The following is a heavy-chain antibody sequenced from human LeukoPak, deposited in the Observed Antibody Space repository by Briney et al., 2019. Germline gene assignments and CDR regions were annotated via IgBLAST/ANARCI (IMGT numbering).Heavy chain of an antibody. CDR2: IYYSGST. V-gene: IGHV4-39*01. CDR1: GGSISSSSYY. Sequence: SETLSLTCTVSGGSISSSSYYWGWIRQPPGKGLEWIGSIYYSGSTYYNPSLKSRVTISVDTSKNQFSLKLSSVTAADTAVYYCATAAGDYYDSSGYYYDFLGMDYWGQGTLVTVSS. D-gene: IGHD3-22*01. J-gene: IGHJ4*02. CDR3: ATAAGDYYDSSGYYYDFLGMDY.